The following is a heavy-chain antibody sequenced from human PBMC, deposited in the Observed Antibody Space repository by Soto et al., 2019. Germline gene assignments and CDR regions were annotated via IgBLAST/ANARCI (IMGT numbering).Heavy chain of an antibody. D-gene: IGHD1-20*01. Sequence: QVQLQESGPGLVKPSETLSLTCTVSGGSISSYYWSWIRQPPGKGLEWIGYIYYSGSTNYNPSLKRRVTISVDTSKNPSSLKLSSVTAADTAVYYCARRYGDGFDIWGQGTMVTVSS. CDR3: ARRYGDGFDI. CDR1: GGSISSYY. J-gene: IGHJ3*02. V-gene: IGHV4-59*08. CDR2: IYYSGST.